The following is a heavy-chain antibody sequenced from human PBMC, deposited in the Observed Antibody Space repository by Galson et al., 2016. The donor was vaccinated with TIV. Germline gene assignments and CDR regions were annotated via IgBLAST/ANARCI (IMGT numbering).Heavy chain of an antibody. CDR3: ARDIMVRGVSHYYYGMDV. Sequence: QSGAEVKKPGASVKASCKASGYTFINYGISWVRQAPGQGLEWMGWISTNNGKTNFAQKLQGRVSMTTDTSTSTAYMELRGLRSDDTAFYYCARDIMVRGVSHYYYGMDVWGQGTTVTVSS. CDR2: ISTNNGKT. J-gene: IGHJ6*02. CDR1: GYTFINYG. D-gene: IGHD3-10*01. V-gene: IGHV1-18*01.